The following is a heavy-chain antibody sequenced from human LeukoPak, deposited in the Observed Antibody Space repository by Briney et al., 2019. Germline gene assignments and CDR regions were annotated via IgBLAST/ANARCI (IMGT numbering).Heavy chain of an antibody. D-gene: IGHD6-19*01. CDR1: GFTFSSYA. CDR2: ISGSGGST. CDR3: AKPPRGYDILTGVGNLGYSSGWYSDY. Sequence: GGSLRLSCAASGFTFSSYAMSWVRQAPGKGLEWVSAISGSGGSTYYADSVKGRFTISRDNSKNTLYLQMNSLRAEDTAVYYCAKPPRGYDILTGVGNLGYSSGWYSDYWGQGTLVTVSS. V-gene: IGHV3-23*01. J-gene: IGHJ4*02.